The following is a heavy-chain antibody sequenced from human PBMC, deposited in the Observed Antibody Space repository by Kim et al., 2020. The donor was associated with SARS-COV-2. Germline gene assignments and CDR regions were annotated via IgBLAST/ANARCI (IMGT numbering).Heavy chain of an antibody. CDR2: IYYSGST. CDR1: GGSVSSGSYY. Sequence: SETLSLTCTVSGGSVSSGSYYWSWIRQPPGKGLEWIGYIYYSGSTNYNPSLKSRVTISVDTSKNQFSLKLSSVTAADTAVYYCARDATMVQGVTAHDAFDIWGQGTMVTVSS. CDR3: ARDATMVQGVTAHDAFDI. D-gene: IGHD3-10*01. V-gene: IGHV4-61*01. J-gene: IGHJ3*02.